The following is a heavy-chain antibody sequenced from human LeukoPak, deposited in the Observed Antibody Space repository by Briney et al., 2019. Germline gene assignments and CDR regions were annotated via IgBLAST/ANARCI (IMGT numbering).Heavy chain of an antibody. Sequence: PSETLSLTCTVSGYSISSSYYWGWIRQPPGKGLEWIGSIYYSGSTYYNPSLKSRVTISVDTSKNQFSLKLSSVTAADTAVYYCARQRGSGLKSTNIDYWGQGTLVTVSS. D-gene: IGHD3-22*01. V-gene: IGHV4-39*01. CDR3: ARQRGSGLKSTNIDY. CDR1: GYSISSSYY. J-gene: IGHJ4*02. CDR2: IYYSGST.